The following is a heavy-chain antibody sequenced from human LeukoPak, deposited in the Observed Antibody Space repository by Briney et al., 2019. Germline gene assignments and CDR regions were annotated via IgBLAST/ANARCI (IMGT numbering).Heavy chain of an antibody. D-gene: IGHD4-17*01. CDR3: SREDPTDATPLDL. Sequence: ASLKASGKASDTTFSNSISNWGRKPPGRGLGWREWMNPKSGGRNYAQKFLGRVTMTADTSNTTVYMQLSSLTFDDTAVYYCSREDPTDATPLDLWGQGVLVTVSS. J-gene: IGHJ5*02. V-gene: IGHV1-2*02. CDR2: MNPKSGGR. CDR1: DTTFSNSI.